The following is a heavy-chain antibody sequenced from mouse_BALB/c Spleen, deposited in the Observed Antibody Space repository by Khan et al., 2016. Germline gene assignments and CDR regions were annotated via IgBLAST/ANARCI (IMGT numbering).Heavy chain of an antibody. D-gene: IGHD1-1*01. J-gene: IGHJ2*01. Sequence: VQLQQSGAELVKPGASVKLSCTASGFNIKDTYMHWVKQRPEQGLEWIGRIDPANGNTKYDPKFQGKAPITADTSSNTAYLQLSSLPSEDTAVYYCARSYYGSSYAYWGQGTTLTVSA. CDR3: ARSYYGSSYAY. CDR2: IDPANGNT. V-gene: IGHV14-3*02. CDR1: GFNIKDTY.